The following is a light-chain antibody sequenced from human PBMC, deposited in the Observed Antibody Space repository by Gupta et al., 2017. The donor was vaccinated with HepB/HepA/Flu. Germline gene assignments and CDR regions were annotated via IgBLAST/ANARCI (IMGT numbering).Light chain of an antibody. Sequence: QSVLTLPPSVSVAPGPRVTISCTGSNSNIGAGYDVHWYQQFPLTAPKLLIYGKNNRPSGVPDRFSGSKSDTSASLAITGLQAEDEADYYCQSLDNSRSAVVFGGGTKLTVL. CDR2: GKN. CDR3: QSLDNSRSAVV. V-gene: IGLV1-40*01. CDR1: NSNIGAGYD. J-gene: IGLJ2*01.